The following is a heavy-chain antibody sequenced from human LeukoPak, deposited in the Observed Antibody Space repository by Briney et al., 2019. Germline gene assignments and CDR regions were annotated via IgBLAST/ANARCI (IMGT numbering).Heavy chain of an antibody. CDR3: AKDDAWLRFGE. Sequence: GGSLRLFCAASGFTFSSYGMSWVRQAPGKGLEWVSAISGSGGSTYYADSVKGRFTISRDNSKNTLYLEVISLTAEDTAVYYCAKDDAWLRFGEWSQGTLVTVSS. CDR1: GFTFSSYG. D-gene: IGHD3-10*01. V-gene: IGHV3-23*01. CDR2: ISGSGGST. J-gene: IGHJ4*02.